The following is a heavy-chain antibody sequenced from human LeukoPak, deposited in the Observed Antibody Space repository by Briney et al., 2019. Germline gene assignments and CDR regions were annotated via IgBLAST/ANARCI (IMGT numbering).Heavy chain of an antibody. Sequence: PGGSLRLSCAASGFTFSSYAMHWVRQAPGKGLEWVAVISYDGGNKYYADSVKGRFTISRDNSKNTLYLQMNSLRAEDTAVYYCARDGVGDSDYWGQGTLVTVSS. CDR2: ISYDGGNK. CDR3: ARDGVGDSDY. V-gene: IGHV3-30-3*01. D-gene: IGHD3-16*01. CDR1: GFTFSSYA. J-gene: IGHJ4*02.